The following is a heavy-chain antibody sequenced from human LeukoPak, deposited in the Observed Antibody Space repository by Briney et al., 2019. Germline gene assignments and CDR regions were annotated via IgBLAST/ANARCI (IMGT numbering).Heavy chain of an antibody. J-gene: IGHJ4*02. V-gene: IGHV3-48*01. Sequence: GGYLSLYCAASGFTFSSYSMNWVRQAPGQGLEWVSHISSSSSAIYYADSVKGRFTISRYNTKTSLYLQMNSMRGEEPAVYYCTRENFWSGDYWGQGTLATVSS. CDR1: GFTFSSYS. CDR3: TRENFWSGDY. CDR2: ISSSSSAI. D-gene: IGHD3-10*01.